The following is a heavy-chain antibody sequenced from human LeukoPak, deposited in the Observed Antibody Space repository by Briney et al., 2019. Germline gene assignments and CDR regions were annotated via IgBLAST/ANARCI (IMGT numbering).Heavy chain of an antibody. V-gene: IGHV1-8*03. CDR3: ASANCSSTSCYLGYAFDI. D-gene: IGHD2-2*01. J-gene: IGHJ3*02. Sequence: ASVKVSCKASGGTFTSYDINWVRQATGQGLEWMGWMNPNSGNTGYAQKFQGRVTITRNTSISTAYMELSSLRSEDTAVYYCASANCSSTSCYLGYAFDIWGQGTMVTVSS. CDR1: GGTFTSYD. CDR2: MNPNSGNT.